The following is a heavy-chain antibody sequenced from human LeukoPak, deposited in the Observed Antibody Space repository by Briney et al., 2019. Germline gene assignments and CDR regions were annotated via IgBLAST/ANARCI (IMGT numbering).Heavy chain of an antibody. CDR1: GFIVSSNY. J-gene: IGHJ3*02. CDR2: IYSGGST. CDR3: ARRDGLDI. V-gene: IGHV3-53*01. Sequence: GGSLRLSCAASGFIVSSNYTNWVRQAPGKGLEWVSVIYSGGSTYYADSVKGRFTISRDNSKNTVYLQMDSLRAEDTAVYYCARRDGLDIWGQGTVVTVSS.